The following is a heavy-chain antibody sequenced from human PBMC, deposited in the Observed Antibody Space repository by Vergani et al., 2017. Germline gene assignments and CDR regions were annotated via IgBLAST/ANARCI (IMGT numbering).Heavy chain of an antibody. Sequence: QVQLQESGPGLVRPSETLSLTCSVSGTSVSSGTHYWNWIRQPADKTLEWIGRIYTSGSTDYNPTLRSRFTLSLVRSTNQVSLTVSSVTAADTAVYFCARDTAVAEDFFDLWSQGTLVRVS. CDR3: ARDTAVAEDFFDL. V-gene: IGHV4-61*02. CDR1: GTSVSSGTHY. CDR2: IYTSGST. J-gene: IGHJ2*01. D-gene: IGHD6-19*01.